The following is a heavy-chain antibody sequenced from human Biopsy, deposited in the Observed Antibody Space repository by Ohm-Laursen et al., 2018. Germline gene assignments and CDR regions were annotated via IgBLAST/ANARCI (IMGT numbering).Heavy chain of an antibody. J-gene: IGHJ3*02. CDR2: TYYRGTS. Sequence: SETLSLTCSVSGGSVGDYFLSWIRLVPGKRPEWIGYTYYRGTSENNPSHRSRVTTSVDISRNQFFLNMKSVTGADTAVYYCAAFPFSGGPAFDIWGQGTTVIVSS. D-gene: IGHD2/OR15-2a*01. CDR3: AAFPFSGGPAFDI. CDR1: GGSVGDYF. V-gene: IGHV4-59*02.